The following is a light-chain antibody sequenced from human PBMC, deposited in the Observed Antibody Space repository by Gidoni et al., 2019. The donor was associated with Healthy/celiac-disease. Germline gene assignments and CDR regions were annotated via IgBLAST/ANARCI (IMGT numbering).Light chain of an antibody. CDR1: SSDVGGYNY. CDR3: SSYTSSSTL. Sequence: GSPGQSITISCTGTSSDVGGYNYVSWYQQHPGKAPKLMIYEVSNRPSGVSNRFSGSKSGNTASLTISGLQAEDEADYYCSSYTSSSTLFGGGTKLTVL. V-gene: IGLV2-14*01. J-gene: IGLJ2*01. CDR2: EVS.